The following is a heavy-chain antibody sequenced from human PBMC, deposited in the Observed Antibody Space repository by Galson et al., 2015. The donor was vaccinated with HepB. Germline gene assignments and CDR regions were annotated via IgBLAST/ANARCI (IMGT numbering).Heavy chain of an antibody. CDR3: AKDKAAAYYYYGMDA. CDR1: GFTFDDYA. D-gene: IGHD6-13*01. CDR2: ISWNSGSI. Sequence: SLRLSCAASGFTFDDYAMHWVRQAPGKGLEWVSGISWNSGSIGYADSVRGRFTISRDNAKNSLYLQMNSLRAEDTALYYCAKDKAAAYYYYGMDAWGQGTTVTVSS. V-gene: IGHV3-9*01. J-gene: IGHJ6*02.